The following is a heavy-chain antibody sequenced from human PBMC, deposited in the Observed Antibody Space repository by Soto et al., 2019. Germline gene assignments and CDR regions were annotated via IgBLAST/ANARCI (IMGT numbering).Heavy chain of an antibody. Sequence: NPSETLSLTCTVSGDSITTNSYFWAWIRQPPGKGLEWIGSIYYSGTTYYNPYLKSRVTISVDRSKNQFSLKRSSVTAADTAVYYCARHFSVDYFDYWGQGALVTVSS. J-gene: IGHJ4*02. CDR2: IYYSGTT. CDR1: GDSITTNSYF. CDR3: ARHFSVDYFDY. V-gene: IGHV4-39*01.